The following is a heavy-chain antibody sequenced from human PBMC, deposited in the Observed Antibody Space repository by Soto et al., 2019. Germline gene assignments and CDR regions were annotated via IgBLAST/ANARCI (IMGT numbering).Heavy chain of an antibody. CDR3: ATKQYSGLYDYNWFDP. V-gene: IGHV4-39*01. CDR2: IYYSGST. D-gene: IGHD6-19*01. J-gene: IGHJ5*02. Sequence: QLQLQESGPGLVKPSETLSLTCTVSGGSISSSSYYWGWIRQPPGKGLEWIGSIYYSGSTYYNPSLKSRVTIAVDTSKNQFSLKLSSVTAADTAVYYCATKQYSGLYDYNWFDPWGQGTLVTVSS. CDR1: GGSISSSSYY.